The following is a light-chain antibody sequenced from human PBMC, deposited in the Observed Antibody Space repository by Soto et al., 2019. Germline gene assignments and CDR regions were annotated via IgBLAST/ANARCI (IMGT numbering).Light chain of an antibody. V-gene: IGLV2-14*01. J-gene: IGLJ3*02. CDR1: SSDVGFYNY. CDR3: SSYTSSSTQV. Sequence: QSALTQPASVSGSPGQSITISCTGTSSDVGFYNYVSWYQQQHPGKAPKLMIYEVNNRPSGVSNRFSGSKSGNTASLTISGLQAEDEADYYCSSYTSSSTQVLGGGTKVTVL. CDR2: EVN.